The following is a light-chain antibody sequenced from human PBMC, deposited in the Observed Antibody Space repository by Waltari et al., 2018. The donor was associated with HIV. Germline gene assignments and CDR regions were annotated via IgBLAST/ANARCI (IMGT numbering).Light chain of an antibody. CDR1: QNINNY. J-gene: IGKJ5*01. CDR3: QQSFSATIT. V-gene: IGKV1-39*01. CDR2: GAS. Sequence: DIQMTQSPSSLSASVGDTVTITCRASQNINNYLNWYQQRPGKPPNLLIYGASSLQPGVPSRFSGKTSGTNFTLTITRLQPEDFASYYCQQSFSATITLGQGSRL.